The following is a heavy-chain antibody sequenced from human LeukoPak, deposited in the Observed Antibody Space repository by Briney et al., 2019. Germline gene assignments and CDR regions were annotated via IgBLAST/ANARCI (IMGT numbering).Heavy chain of an antibody. V-gene: IGHV3-48*02. CDR3: ARTSFKGYFDF. J-gene: IGHJ4*02. Sequence: GGSLRLSCAASGFIFNNYNMIWVRQAPGKAREWVSYISTSSTTISYADSVKGRFTISRDNAKNSLHLQMNSLRDEDTAVYYCARTSFKGYFDFWGQGALVTVSS. CDR2: ISTSSTTI. CDR1: GFIFNNYN.